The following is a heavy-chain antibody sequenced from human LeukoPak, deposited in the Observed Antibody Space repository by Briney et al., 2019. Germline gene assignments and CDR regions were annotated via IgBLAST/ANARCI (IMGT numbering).Heavy chain of an antibody. CDR2: INSDGSST. Sequence: GGSLRLSCAASGFTFSSYWMHWVRQAPGKGLVWVSRINSDGSSTSYADSVKGRFTISRDNAKNTLYLQMNSLRAEDTAVYYCASSLSESNWFDPWGQGTLVTVSS. V-gene: IGHV3-74*01. CDR1: GFTFSSYW. J-gene: IGHJ5*02. CDR3: ASSLSESNWFDP.